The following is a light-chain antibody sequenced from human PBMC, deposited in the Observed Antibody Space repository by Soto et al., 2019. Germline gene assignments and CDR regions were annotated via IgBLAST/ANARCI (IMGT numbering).Light chain of an antibody. CDR2: DIF. J-gene: IGKJ1*01. CDR1: QSVSSY. Sequence: EIGLTQSPATLSLSPGERATLSCRASQSVSSYLAWYQQKPGQAPRLVIYDIFTRATGIPARFSGSGSGTDFTLTISSLEPEDFAVYYCQQRSNWPRTFGQGTKVDIK. V-gene: IGKV3-11*01. CDR3: QQRSNWPRT.